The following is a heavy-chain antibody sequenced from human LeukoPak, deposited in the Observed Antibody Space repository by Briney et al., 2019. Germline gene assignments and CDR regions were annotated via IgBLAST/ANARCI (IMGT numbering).Heavy chain of an antibody. CDR2: ISSTSTT. V-gene: IGHV3-48*04. CDR3: ASSPGSSGWPFDY. D-gene: IGHD6-19*01. CDR1: GFTFGSYT. J-gene: IGHJ4*02. Sequence: PGGSLRLSCAVSGFTFGSYTMNWVRQAPGKGLEWVSHISSTSTTYYADSVKGRFTTSRDNAKNSLYLQMNSLRAEDTAVYYCASSPGSSGWPFDYWGQGTLVTVSS.